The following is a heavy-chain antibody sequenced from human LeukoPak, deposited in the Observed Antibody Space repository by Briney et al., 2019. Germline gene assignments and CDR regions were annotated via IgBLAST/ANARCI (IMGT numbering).Heavy chain of an antibody. V-gene: IGHV4-39*07. J-gene: IGHJ5*02. Sequence: SETLSLTCTVSGGSISSSSYYWGWIRQPPGKGLEWIGSIYYSGSTYYNPSLKSRVTISVDTSKNQLSLKLRSVTAADTAVYYCARRHCGGDCYEGFRNWFDPWGQGTLVTVSS. CDR2: IYYSGST. CDR1: GGSISSSSYY. D-gene: IGHD2-21*02. CDR3: ARRHCGGDCYEGFRNWFDP.